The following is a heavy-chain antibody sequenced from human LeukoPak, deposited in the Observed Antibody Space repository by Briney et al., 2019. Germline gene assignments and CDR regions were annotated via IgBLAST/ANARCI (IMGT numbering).Heavy chain of an antibody. CDR3: ARGQRSGWLPETSPTLAFDI. CDR1: GGSISSSNYY. D-gene: IGHD6-19*01. J-gene: IGHJ3*02. V-gene: IGHV4-39*07. Sequence: PSETLSLTCTVSGGSISSSNYYWVWIRQPPGKGLVWIGSLYYSGSTYYNPSLKSRVTISVDTSKSQFSLKLSSVTAADTAVYYCARGQRSGWLPETSPTLAFDIWGQGTMVTVSS. CDR2: LYYSGST.